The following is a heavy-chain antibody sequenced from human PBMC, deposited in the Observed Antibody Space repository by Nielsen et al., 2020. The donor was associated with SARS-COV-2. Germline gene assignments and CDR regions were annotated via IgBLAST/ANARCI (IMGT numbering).Heavy chain of an antibody. CDR3: ASSAPPSGFNWFDP. D-gene: IGHD3-22*01. CDR2: ISGNSDSA. V-gene: IGHV1-18*04. Sequence: ASVKVSCKASGYTFTKYGISWVRQAPGQGLEWMGWISGNSDSAKYVKKFLGRVIMTTDTSTSTAYLVVRSLRSDDTAVYYCASSAPPSGFNWFDPWGQGTLVTVSS. J-gene: IGHJ5*02. CDR1: GYTFTKYG.